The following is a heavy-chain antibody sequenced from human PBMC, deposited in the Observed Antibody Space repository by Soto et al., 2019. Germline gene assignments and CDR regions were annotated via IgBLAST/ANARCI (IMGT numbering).Heavy chain of an antibody. CDR2: ISYDGSNK. Sequence: GGSLRLSCAASGFTFSSYAMHWVRLAPGKGLEWVAVISYDGSNKYYADSVKGRFTISRDNSKNTLYLQMNSLRAEDTAVYYCAGSGPSNALRFLEWPEDYYYYYGMDVWGQGTTVTVSS. CDR3: AGSGPSNALRFLEWPEDYYYYYGMDV. J-gene: IGHJ6*02. V-gene: IGHV3-30-3*01. D-gene: IGHD3-3*01. CDR1: GFTFSSYA.